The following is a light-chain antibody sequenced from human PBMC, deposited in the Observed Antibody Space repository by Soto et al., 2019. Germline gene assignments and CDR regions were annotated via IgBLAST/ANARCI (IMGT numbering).Light chain of an antibody. V-gene: IGLV2-14*03. CDR3: SSFAGSNTHYV. Sequence: QSVLTQPASVSGSPGQSITISCTGTSSDVGAYNYVSWYQHHPGKAPELLLYDVNDRPSGVSDRFSGSKSGNTASLTISGLQAEDEADYFCSSFAGSNTHYVFGTGTKVTVL. CDR2: DVN. J-gene: IGLJ1*01. CDR1: SSDVGAYNY.